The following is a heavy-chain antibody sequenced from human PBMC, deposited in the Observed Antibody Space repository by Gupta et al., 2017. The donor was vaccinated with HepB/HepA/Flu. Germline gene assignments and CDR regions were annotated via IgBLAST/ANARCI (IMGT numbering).Heavy chain of an antibody. V-gene: IGHV4-59*01. CDR3: SKEYCIGVSCLADD. CDR2: IYYSGST. Sequence: QVQLQESGPGLVKPSETLSLPCTVSGGSISSYYWSWIRQPPGKGLEWIGYIYYSGSTNYNPARKSRVTISVDTSKNQVSLKLRSVTAAETAVYYFSKEYCIGVSCLADDGGHVTMVTVSS. J-gene: IGHJ4*01. CDR1: GGSISSYY. D-gene: IGHD2-15*01.